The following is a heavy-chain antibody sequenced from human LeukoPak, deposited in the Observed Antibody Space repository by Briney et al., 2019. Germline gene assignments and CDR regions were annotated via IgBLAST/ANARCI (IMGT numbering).Heavy chain of an antibody. CDR1: GGSISSYY. J-gene: IGHJ6*03. CDR2: IYTSGST. D-gene: IGHD5-12*01. Sequence: PSETLSLTCTVSGGSISSYYWSWIRQPPGKGLEWIGYIYTSGSTNYNPSLKSRVTISVDTSKNQFSLKLSSVTAADTAVYYCATYSGYVLRYYYYYMDVWGKGTTVTVSS. CDR3: ATYSGYVLRYYYYYMDV. V-gene: IGHV4-4*09.